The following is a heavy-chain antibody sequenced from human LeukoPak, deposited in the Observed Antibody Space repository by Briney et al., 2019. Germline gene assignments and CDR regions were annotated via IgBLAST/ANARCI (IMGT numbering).Heavy chain of an antibody. CDR1: GASVSGSNYY. J-gene: IGHJ4*02. CDR2: IYSSGST. V-gene: IGHV4-39*01. CDR3: AKSGGYGLIDY. Sequence: SETLSLTCAVSGASVSGSNYYWGWIRQPPGKGLEWIGNIYSSGSTYYNASLQSRFTISIDTSKNQSSLRLNSLTAAATAMYYCAKSGGYGLIDYWGQGTRVTVSS. D-gene: IGHD1-26*01.